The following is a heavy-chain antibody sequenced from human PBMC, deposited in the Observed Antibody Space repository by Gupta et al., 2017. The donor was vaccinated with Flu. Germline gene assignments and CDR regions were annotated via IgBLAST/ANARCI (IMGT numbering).Heavy chain of an antibody. Sequence: EVQLLESGGGSVQPGGSLRLSCAASGFKFSSFAITWVRQAPGRGLEWVSSISGSGARTYYADSVKGRFTISRDNSKNTLYLQMNSLRVEDTALYYCAKDAGYLVGATTGMDSWGQGTLVTVSS. D-gene: IGHD1-26*01. V-gene: IGHV3-23*01. CDR3: AKDAGYLVGATTGMDS. CDR2: ISGSGART. J-gene: IGHJ4*02. CDR1: GFKFSSFA.